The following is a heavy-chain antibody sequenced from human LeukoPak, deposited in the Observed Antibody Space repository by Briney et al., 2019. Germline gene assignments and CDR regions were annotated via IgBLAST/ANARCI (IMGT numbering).Heavy chain of an antibody. CDR1: GYTFTSYD. CDR3: ARGQYYDILTGYYYYYYGMDV. CDR2: MNPNSGNT. D-gene: IGHD3-9*01. Sequence: ASVKVSCKASGYTFTSYDINWVRQATGQGLEWMGWMNPNSGNTGYAQKFQGRVTMTRNTSISTAYMELSSLRSEDTAVYYCARGQYYDILTGYYYYYYGMDVWGQGTTATVSS. J-gene: IGHJ6*02. V-gene: IGHV1-8*01.